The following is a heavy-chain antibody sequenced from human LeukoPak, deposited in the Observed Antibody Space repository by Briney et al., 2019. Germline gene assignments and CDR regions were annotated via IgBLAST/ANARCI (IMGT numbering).Heavy chain of an antibody. J-gene: IGHJ6*02. D-gene: IGHD3-10*01. CDR1: GFTFSSYS. Sequence: GGSLRLSCAASGFTFSSYSMNWVRQAPGKGLEWVSSISSSSSYIYYADSVKGRFTISRDNAKNSLYLQMNSLRAEDTAVYYCARDLDGSGSYYNYYYYGMDVWGQGTTVTVSS. CDR2: ISSSSSYI. V-gene: IGHV3-21*01. CDR3: ARDLDGSGSYYNYYYYGMDV.